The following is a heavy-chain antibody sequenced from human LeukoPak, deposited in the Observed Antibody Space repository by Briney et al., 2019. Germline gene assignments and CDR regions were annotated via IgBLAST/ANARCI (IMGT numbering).Heavy chain of an antibody. Sequence: SETLSLTCTVSGGSISSGDYYWSWIRQPPGKGLEWIGYIYYSGSTYYNPSLKSRVTISVDTSKNQFSLKLSSVTAADTAVYYCASQDCSGGSCYFDYWGQGTLVTVSS. CDR1: GGSISSGDYY. CDR2: IYYSGST. J-gene: IGHJ4*02. CDR3: ASQDCSGGSCYFDY. D-gene: IGHD2-15*01. V-gene: IGHV4-30-4*01.